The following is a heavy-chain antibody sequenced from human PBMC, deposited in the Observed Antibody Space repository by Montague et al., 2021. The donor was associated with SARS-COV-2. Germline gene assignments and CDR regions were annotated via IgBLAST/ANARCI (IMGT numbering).Heavy chain of an antibody. J-gene: IGHJ5*02. D-gene: IGHD2-15*01. CDR2: IYYSGST. CDR3: ARHRPVGGFRP. CDR1: GGSISSYY. V-gene: IGHV4-59*08. Sequence: SETLSLTCTVSGGSISSYYWSWIRQPPGKGLEWIGYIYYSGSTDYNPSLKSRVTISVDTSKNQFSLKLSSVTAADTAVYFCARHRPVGGFRPWGQGTLVTVSS.